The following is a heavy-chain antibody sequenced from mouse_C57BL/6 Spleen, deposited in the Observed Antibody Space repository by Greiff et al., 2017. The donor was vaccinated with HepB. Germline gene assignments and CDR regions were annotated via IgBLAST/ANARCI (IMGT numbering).Heavy chain of an antibody. D-gene: IGHD3-3*01. Sequence: QVQLQQPGAELVKPGASVKLSCKASGYTFTSYWMQWVNQRPGQGLEWIGEIEPSDSSTNYNQKFKGKATLTVDTSSSTADMQLSSLTAEDSAVYNSARSRDMNDWGHGTTLTVAS. V-gene: IGHV1-50*01. CDR3: ARSRDMND. CDR1: GYTFTSYW. J-gene: IGHJ2*01. CDR2: IEPSDSST.